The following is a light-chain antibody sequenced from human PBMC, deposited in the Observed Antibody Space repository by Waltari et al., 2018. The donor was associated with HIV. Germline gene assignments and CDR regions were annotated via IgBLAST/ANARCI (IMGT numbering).Light chain of an antibody. CDR2: EVS. J-gene: IGLJ3*02. V-gene: IGLV2-8*01. CDR3: SSYAGSNGGV. CDR1: SSDVGGYNY. Sequence: QAGLTQPPSASGSPGQSVTISCTGTSSDVGGYNYVSWYQQHPGKAPKLMIYEVSKRPSGVPDRFSGSKSGNTASLTVSGLQAEDEADYYCSSYAGSNGGVFGGGTKLTVL.